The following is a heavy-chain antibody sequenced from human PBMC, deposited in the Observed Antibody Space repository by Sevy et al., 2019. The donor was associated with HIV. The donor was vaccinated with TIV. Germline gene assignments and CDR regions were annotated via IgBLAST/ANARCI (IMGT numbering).Heavy chain of an antibody. V-gene: IGHV4-31*03. D-gene: IGHD6-6*01. CDR1: GAAISSGGYY. CDR3: ARVPVGSSPYYYAIDV. J-gene: IGHJ6*02. Sequence: SETLSLTCTVSGAAISSGGYYWTWIRQHPGKGLEWIGNIYHSGSSFYNPSLKGRVVMSVVTSKNQFSLNLTSLTADDTAVYYCARVPVGSSPYYYAIDVWGQGTSVTVSS. CDR2: IYHSGSS.